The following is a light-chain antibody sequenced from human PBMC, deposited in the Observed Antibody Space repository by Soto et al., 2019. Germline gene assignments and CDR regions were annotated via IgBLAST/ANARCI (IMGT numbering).Light chain of an antibody. V-gene: IGKV1-33*01. J-gene: IGKJ3*01. CDR3: QQYDKLPPIFT. CDR2: DAS. CDR1: QDISNY. Sequence: DLQMTQSPSSLSASVGDRVTITCQASQDISNYLNWYQQKPGKAPKLLIYDASNLETGVPSRFSGSGSGTDFTFTISSLQPEDIATYYCQQYDKLPPIFTFGPGTKVDIK.